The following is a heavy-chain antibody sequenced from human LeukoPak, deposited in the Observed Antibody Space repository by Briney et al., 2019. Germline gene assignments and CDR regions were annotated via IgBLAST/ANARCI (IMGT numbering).Heavy chain of an antibody. D-gene: IGHD3-10*01. CDR1: GFTFSSHD. V-gene: IGHV3-48*03. Sequence: PGRSLSLSCTDSGFTFSSHDMNWVRQAPGKGLEWVSYISSGGYTTRYADSVKGRFTISRDNAKNSLYLQMNSLRAEDTAVYYCAREGSSYARSGPFYFDFGGQGTLVTVSS. J-gene: IGHJ4*02. CDR3: AREGSSYARSGPFYFDF. CDR2: ISSGGYTT.